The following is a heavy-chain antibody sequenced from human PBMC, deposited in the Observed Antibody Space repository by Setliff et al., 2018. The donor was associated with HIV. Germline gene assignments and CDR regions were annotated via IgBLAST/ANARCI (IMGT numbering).Heavy chain of an antibody. CDR3: ARKYRVFPPEAFDI. CDR2: IYYSGST. V-gene: IGHV4-61*01. D-gene: IGHD2-2*01. Sequence: PSETLSLTCTVSGGSISSGSYYWNWIRQPPGKGLEWIGFIYYSGSTNYNPSLKSRVTISVDTSKNQFSLKLSSVTAADTAVYYCARKYRVFPPEAFDIWGQGTMVTVSS. CDR1: GGSISSGSYY. J-gene: IGHJ3*02.